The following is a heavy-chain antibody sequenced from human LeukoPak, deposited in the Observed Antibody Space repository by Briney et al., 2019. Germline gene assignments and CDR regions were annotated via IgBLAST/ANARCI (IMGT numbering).Heavy chain of an antibody. CDR2: ISSTSTYI. CDR1: GFTFSTYA. Sequence: GGSLRLSCAVSGFTFSTYAMNWVRQTPGKGLEWVASISSTSTYIHYADSLEGRFTISRDNSKNTLFLQMNSLRAEDTAMYYCARDREVVTAKAQMDVWGKGTTVTVSS. CDR3: ARDREVVTAKAQMDV. J-gene: IGHJ6*04. V-gene: IGHV3-21*04. D-gene: IGHD2-21*02.